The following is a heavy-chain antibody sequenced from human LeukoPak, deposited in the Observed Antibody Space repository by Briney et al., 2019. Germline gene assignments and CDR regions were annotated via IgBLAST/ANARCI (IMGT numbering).Heavy chain of an antibody. D-gene: IGHD3-22*01. V-gene: IGHV4-59*11. Sequence: SETLSLTCTVSGGSISSHYWSWIRQPPGKGLEWIGYIYYSGDSNYNPSLKSRVTISVDTSQNQFSLRLSSVTAADTAVYYCARDSYYYDTSGYYYWFDPWGQGTLVTVSS. J-gene: IGHJ5*02. CDR3: ARDSYYYDTSGYYYWFDP. CDR1: GGSISSHY. CDR2: IYYSGDS.